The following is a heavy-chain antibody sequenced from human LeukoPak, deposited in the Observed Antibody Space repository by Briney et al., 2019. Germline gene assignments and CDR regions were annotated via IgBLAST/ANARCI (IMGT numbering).Heavy chain of an antibody. CDR3: ARDARGHYYDILTSHSGVMDV. CDR1: GFTFSSYS. CDR2: ISSSSSTI. V-gene: IGHV3-48*04. D-gene: IGHD3-9*01. J-gene: IGHJ6*02. Sequence: QTGWSLRLSCAASGFTFSSYSMNWVRQAPGKGLEWVSYISSSSSTIYYADSVKGRFTISRDNAKNSLYLQMNSLRAEDTAVYYCARDARGHYYDILTSHSGVMDVWGQGTTVTVSS.